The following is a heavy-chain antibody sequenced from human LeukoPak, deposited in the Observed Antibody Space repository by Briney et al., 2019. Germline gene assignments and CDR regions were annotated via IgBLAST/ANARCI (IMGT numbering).Heavy chain of an antibody. CDR3: ARATWGIPTATACFDY. V-gene: IGHV1-69*01. Sequence: FQGRVTITADDSTNTAYMELSGLRSGDTAVYYCARATWGIPTATACFDYWGQGTLVTVSS. J-gene: IGHJ4*02. D-gene: IGHD6-13*01.